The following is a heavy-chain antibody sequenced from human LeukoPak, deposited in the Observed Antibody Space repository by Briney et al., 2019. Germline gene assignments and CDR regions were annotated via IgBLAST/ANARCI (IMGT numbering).Heavy chain of an antibody. J-gene: IGHJ4*02. CDR2: ISGSGANT. CDR3: AKGRALAVVAAFNY. V-gene: IGHV3-23*01. Sequence: GGSLRLSCAASGFTFSSYAMGWVRQAPVKGLEWVSAISGSGANTYYADSVKGRFTISRDNSKNTLYLQMNSLRADDTAVYYCAKGRALAVVAAFNYWGQGTVVTVSS. CDR1: GFTFSSYA. D-gene: IGHD2-15*01.